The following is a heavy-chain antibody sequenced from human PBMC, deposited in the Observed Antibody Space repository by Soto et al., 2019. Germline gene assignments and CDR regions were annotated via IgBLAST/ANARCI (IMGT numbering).Heavy chain of an antibody. D-gene: IGHD2-2*01. CDR3: AKGSSSARPYYFDH. V-gene: IGHV3-23*01. CDR1: GFTFSNCA. Sequence: GSLRLSFAASGFTFSNCAMSWFRQAPGKGLEWVSAITGSGGSTYYADSVKGRFTISRDNSKNTLYMQMNSLRADDTAVYYCAKGSSSARPYYFDHWSQGALVTVSS. CDR2: ITGSGGST. J-gene: IGHJ4*02.